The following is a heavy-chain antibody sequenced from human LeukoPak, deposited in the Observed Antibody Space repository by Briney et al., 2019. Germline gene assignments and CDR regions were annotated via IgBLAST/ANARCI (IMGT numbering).Heavy chain of an antibody. Sequence: PGGSLRLSCAASGFTFSSYGMHWVRQAPGKGLEWVAVISYDGSNKYYADSVKGRFTISRDNSKNTLYLQMNSLRAEDTAVYYCAKDPSRLILPLYYFDYWGQGTLVTVSS. J-gene: IGHJ4*02. CDR2: ISYDGSNK. CDR1: GFTFSSYG. V-gene: IGHV3-30*18. D-gene: IGHD2/OR15-2a*01. CDR3: AKDPSRLILPLYYFDY.